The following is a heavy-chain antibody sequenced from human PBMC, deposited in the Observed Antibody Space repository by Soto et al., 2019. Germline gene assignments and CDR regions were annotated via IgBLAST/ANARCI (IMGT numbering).Heavy chain of an antibody. CDR1: GGSFSGYY. V-gene: IGHV4-34*01. CDR2: INHSGST. J-gene: IGHJ5*02. CDR3: ARDAYSSGWYWFDP. Sequence: PSETLSLTCAVYGGSFSGYYWSWIRQPPGKGLEWIGEINHSGSTNYNPSLKSRVTISVDTSKNQFSLKLSSVTAADTAVYYCARDAYSSGWYWFDPWGQGTLVT. D-gene: IGHD6-19*01.